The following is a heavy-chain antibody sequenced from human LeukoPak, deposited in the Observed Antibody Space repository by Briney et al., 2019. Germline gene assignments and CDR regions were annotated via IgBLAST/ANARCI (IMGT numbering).Heavy chain of an antibody. CDR2: ISYDGSNK. CDR1: GFTLGSHA. Sequence: GGSLRLSCAASGFTLGSHAMHWVRQAPGKGLEWVAVISYDGSNKYYADYVKGRFTISRDNSKNTLYMQMNSLRAEDTAVYYCASLRGNYWGQGTLVTVSS. V-gene: IGHV3-30*04. CDR3: ASLRGNY. J-gene: IGHJ4*02.